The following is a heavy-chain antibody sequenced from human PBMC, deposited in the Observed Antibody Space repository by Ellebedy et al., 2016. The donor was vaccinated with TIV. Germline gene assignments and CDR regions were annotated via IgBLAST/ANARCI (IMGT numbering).Heavy chain of an antibody. CDR2: IYSGGAT. Sequence: PGGSLRLSCAASGFTVSSNYMSWVRQAPGKGLEWVSVIYSGGATSYADSVKGRFTISRDNSKNTLYLQMNSLRVEDTAVCYCARKYIYGFDWGQGTLVTVSS. CDR3: ARKYIYGFD. D-gene: IGHD5-18*01. V-gene: IGHV3-66*01. J-gene: IGHJ4*02. CDR1: GFTVSSNY.